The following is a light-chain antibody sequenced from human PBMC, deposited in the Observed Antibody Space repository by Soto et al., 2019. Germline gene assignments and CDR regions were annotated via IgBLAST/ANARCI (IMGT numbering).Light chain of an antibody. J-gene: IGKJ1*01. Sequence: EIVLTQSPGTLSLSPGERAALSCRASQSVSSNYLAWYQQKPGQAPRLLIYGASIRATGIPDRFSGSGSGTDFTLTISRLEPEDSAVYYCQQYTRSPRTFGLGTKVDIK. CDR3: QQYTRSPRT. CDR1: QSVSSNY. V-gene: IGKV3-20*01. CDR2: GAS.